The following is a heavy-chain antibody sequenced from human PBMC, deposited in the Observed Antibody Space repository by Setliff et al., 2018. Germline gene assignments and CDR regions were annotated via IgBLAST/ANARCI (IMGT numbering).Heavy chain of an antibody. D-gene: IGHD3-10*01. J-gene: IGHJ6*03. Sequence: SETLSLTCTVSGGSLSSFHYWSWIRQPAGKGLEWIGQIYTDGSTNYNPSLKSRVTISLDSSKNQFSLRLSSVTAADAAVYYCARHDARGYYYYMDVWGEGTTVTVSS. CDR3: ARHDARGYYYYMDV. V-gene: IGHV4-61*09. CDR1: GGSLSSFHY. CDR2: IYTDGST.